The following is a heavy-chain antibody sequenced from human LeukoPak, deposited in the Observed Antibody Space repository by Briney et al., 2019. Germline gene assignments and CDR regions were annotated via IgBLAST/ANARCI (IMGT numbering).Heavy chain of an antibody. CDR3: ARQGTDYYDSSGYYYAPFDY. Sequence: GESLKISCKGSGYSFTSYWIGWVRPMPGKGLEWMGIIYPGDSDTRYSPSFQGQVTISADKSISTAYLQWSSLKASDTAMYYCARQGTDYYDSSGYYYAPFDYWGQGTLVTVSS. CDR1: GYSFTSYW. V-gene: IGHV5-51*01. J-gene: IGHJ4*02. D-gene: IGHD3-22*01. CDR2: IYPGDSDT.